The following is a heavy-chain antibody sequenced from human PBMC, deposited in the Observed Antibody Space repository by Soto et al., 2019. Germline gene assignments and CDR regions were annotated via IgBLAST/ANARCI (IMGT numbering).Heavy chain of an antibody. Sequence: QVQLVESGGGVVQPGRSLRLSCAASGFTFSSYGMHWVRQAPGKGLEGVAVIWYDGSNKYYADSVKGRFTISRDNSKNTLYLQMNSLRAEDTAVYYCARVSSGALNWFDPWGQGTLVTVSS. D-gene: IGHD6-19*01. J-gene: IGHJ5*02. CDR3: ARVSSGALNWFDP. V-gene: IGHV3-33*01. CDR2: IWYDGSNK. CDR1: GFTFSSYG.